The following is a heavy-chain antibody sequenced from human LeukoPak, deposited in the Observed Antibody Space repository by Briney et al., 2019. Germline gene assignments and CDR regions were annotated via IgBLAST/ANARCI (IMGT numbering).Heavy chain of an antibody. CDR1: GYTFSSYG. Sequence: ASVKVSCKASGYTFSSYGLSWVRQAPGQGLEWMGWISAYTGDTLYAQNLQGRVTMTTDTSTSTAYMELRTLRSDDTAVYFCARLGTGYWGRGTLVVVSS. J-gene: IGHJ4*02. CDR2: ISAYTGDT. CDR3: ARLGTGY. V-gene: IGHV1-18*01. D-gene: IGHD3-16*01.